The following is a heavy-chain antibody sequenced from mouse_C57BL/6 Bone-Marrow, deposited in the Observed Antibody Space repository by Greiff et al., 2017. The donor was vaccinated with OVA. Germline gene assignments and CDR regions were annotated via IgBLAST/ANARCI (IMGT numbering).Heavy chain of an antibody. D-gene: IGHD2-5*01. CDR1: GFTFSDYG. J-gene: IGHJ3*01. CDR2: ISSGSSTI. CDR3: ATAYYSNLAWFAY. V-gene: IGHV5-17*01. Sequence: EVKVVESGGGLVKPGGSLKLSCAASGFTFSDYGMHWVRQAPEKGLEWVAYISSGSSTIYYADTVKGRFTISRDNAKNTLFLQMTSLRSEDTAMYYCATAYYSNLAWFAYWGQGTLVTVSA.